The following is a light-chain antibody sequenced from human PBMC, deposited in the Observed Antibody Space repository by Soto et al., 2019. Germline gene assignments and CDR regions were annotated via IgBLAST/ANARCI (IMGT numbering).Light chain of an antibody. V-gene: IGKV3-20*01. CDR2: GAS. CDR1: QSVSRNY. CDR3: QQYGSSPRT. Sequence: EIVFAQSPCTLSLSPGERATLSCRASQSVSRNYLAWYQQKPGQAPWLLIYGASNRAGDVPDRFSGSGSGSDFTLTISRLEPEDFAVYYCQQYGSSPRTFGQGTKVDIK. J-gene: IGKJ1*01.